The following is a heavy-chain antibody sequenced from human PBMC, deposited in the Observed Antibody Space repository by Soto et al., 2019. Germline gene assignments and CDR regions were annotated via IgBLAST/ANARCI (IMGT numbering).Heavy chain of an antibody. V-gene: IGHV3-11*01. CDR3: ARDEEPPENGDWLLSYPSFDP. J-gene: IGHJ5*02. CDR2: ISSSGSTI. Sequence: PGGSLRLSCAASGFTFSHYYMNWIRQAPGKGLEWVSYISSSGSTIYYADSVKGRFTISRDNAKNSLYLQMNSLRAEDTAVYYCARDEEPPENGDWLLSYPSFDPWGQGTLVTVSS. CDR1: GFTFSHYY. D-gene: IGHD3-9*01.